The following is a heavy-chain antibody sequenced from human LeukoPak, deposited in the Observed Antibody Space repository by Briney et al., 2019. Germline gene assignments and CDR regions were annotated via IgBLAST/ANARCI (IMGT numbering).Heavy chain of an antibody. CDR1: GYTFTGYY. CDR2: INPNSGGT. J-gene: IGHJ3*02. V-gene: IGHV1-2*02. D-gene: IGHD2-2*01. CDR3: ARFRAGVPAAIGDAFDI. Sequence: GASVKVSCKASGYTFTGYYMHWVRQAPGQGLEWMGWINPNSGGTNYAQKFQGRVTMTRDTSISTAYMELSRLRSDATAVYYCARFRAGVPAAIGDAFDIWGQGTMVTVSS.